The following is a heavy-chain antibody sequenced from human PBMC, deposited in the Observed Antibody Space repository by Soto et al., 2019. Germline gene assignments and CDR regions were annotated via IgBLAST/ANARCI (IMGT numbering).Heavy chain of an antibody. J-gene: IGHJ6*01. CDR3: ARADCTGAYCYSWPFNYGVDV. CDR1: GFTFNTYG. Sequence: QVQLVESGGGVVQPGGSLRLSCTTSGFTFNTYGMHWVRQAPGKGLEWVANIWYDGSNKYYADSVKGRFTISRDNSRNTLYLQMNSLRAEDTALYYCARADCTGAYCYSWPFNYGVDVW. D-gene: IGHD2-15*01. V-gene: IGHV3-33*08. CDR2: IWYDGSNK.